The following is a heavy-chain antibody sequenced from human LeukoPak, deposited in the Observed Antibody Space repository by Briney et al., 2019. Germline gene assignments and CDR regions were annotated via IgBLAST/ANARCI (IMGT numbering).Heavy chain of an antibody. CDR1: GGSFSGYY. J-gene: IGHJ6*03. Sequence: IPSETLSLTCAVYGGSFSGYYWSWIRQPPGKGLEWIGEINHSGSTNYNPSLKSRVTISVDTSKNQFSLKLSSVTAADTAVYYCARATPLGYCTNGVCYPPYYYYYYMDVWGKGTTVTISS. D-gene: IGHD2-8*01. V-gene: IGHV4-34*01. CDR3: ARATPLGYCTNGVCYPPYYYYYYMDV. CDR2: INHSGST.